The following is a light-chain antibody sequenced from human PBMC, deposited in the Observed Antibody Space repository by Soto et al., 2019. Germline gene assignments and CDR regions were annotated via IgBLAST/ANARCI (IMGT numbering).Light chain of an antibody. CDR1: QDVARW. CDR3: QHYNSYSGA. CDR2: VAY. Sequence: IQLTQSPSSLSASVGDRVTITFRAXQDVARWLSWYQQKPGKAPTLMIFVAYVLKRGVPSRFSGSASGTELTLAISSLKPDDFATYYCQHYNSYSGACGQGTKVDIK. V-gene: IGKV1-5*01. J-gene: IGKJ1*01.